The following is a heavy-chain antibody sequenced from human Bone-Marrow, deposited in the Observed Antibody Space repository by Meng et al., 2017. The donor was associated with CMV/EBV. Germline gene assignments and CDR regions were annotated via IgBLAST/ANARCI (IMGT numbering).Heavy chain of an antibody. CDR2: IKEDGSQK. CDR3: ARFASVGY. Sequence: GGSLRLSCAASGFTFLNSWMTWVRQAPGKGPEWVATIKEDGSQKFYSASVKGRFTISRDNAQNSLYLQMNNLSPEDTAMYYCARFASVGYWGQGTLVTVS. D-gene: IGHD3-16*01. J-gene: IGHJ4*02. V-gene: IGHV3-7*03. CDR1: GFTFLNSW.